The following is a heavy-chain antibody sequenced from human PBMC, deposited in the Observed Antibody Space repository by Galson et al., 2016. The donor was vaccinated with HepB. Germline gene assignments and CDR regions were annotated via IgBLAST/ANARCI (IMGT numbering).Heavy chain of an antibody. D-gene: IGHD6-19*01. CDR1: GFAFSSYA. CDR2: ISGSGYNT. V-gene: IGHV3-23*01. J-gene: IGHJ3*02. CDR3: AKSQPGYSSGWYTLPIDAFDI. Sequence: SLRLPCAASGFAFSSYAMSWVRQAPGKGLEWVSTISGSGYNTYYADSVKGRFTISRDNSKNTLYLQMNSLRAEDTAVYYCAKSQPGYSSGWYTLPIDAFDIWGQGTMVTVSS.